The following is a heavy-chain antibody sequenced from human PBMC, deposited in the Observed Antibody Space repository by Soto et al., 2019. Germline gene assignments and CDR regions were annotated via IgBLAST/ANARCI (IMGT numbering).Heavy chain of an antibody. J-gene: IGHJ6*03. D-gene: IGHD2-15*01. Sequence: XGSLRLSCXASGFTFSSYXXXXXXXXPGKXLEWVSXISXSGGKTYYADSVKGRFTNSRDNSKNTLYLQMNSLRAEDTAVYYCAMGGYCSGGSCYRDYYYYYMDVWGKGTTVTVSS. CDR2: ISXSGGKT. CDR1: GFTFSSYX. CDR3: AMGGYCSGGSCYRDYYYYYMDV. V-gene: IGHV3-23*01.